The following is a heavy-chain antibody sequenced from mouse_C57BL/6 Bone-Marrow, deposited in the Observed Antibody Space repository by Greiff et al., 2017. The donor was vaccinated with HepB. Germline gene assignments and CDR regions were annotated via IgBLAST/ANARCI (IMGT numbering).Heavy chain of an antibody. CDR3: ARENWDDWFAY. CDR1: GFTFSDYG. Sequence: EVKLVESGGGLVKPGGSLKLSCAASGFTFSDYGMHWVRQAPEKGLEWVAYISSGSSTIYYADTVKGRFTISRYNAKNTLFLQMTSLRSEDTAMYYCARENWDDWFAYWGQGTLVTVSA. CDR2: ISSGSSTI. J-gene: IGHJ3*01. D-gene: IGHD4-1*01. V-gene: IGHV5-17*01.